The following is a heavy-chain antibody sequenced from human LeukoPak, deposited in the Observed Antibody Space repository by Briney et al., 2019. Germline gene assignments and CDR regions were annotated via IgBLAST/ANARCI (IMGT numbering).Heavy chain of an antibody. Sequence: SETLSLTCTVYGASISSYYWSWIRQPPGKGLEWIGYIYYSGSTNYNPSLKSRVTISVDTSKNQFSLKLSSVTAADTAVYYCAREYYDFWSGTSPMDVWGKGTTVTVSS. CDR3: AREYYDFWSGTSPMDV. D-gene: IGHD3-3*01. V-gene: IGHV4-59*01. CDR1: GASISSYY. CDR2: IYYSGST. J-gene: IGHJ6*03.